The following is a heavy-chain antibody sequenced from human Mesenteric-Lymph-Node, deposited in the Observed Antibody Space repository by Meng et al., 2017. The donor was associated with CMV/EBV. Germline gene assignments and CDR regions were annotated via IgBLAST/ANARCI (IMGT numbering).Heavy chain of an antibody. J-gene: IGHJ4*02. CDR2: IYYSGST. D-gene: IGHD3-9*01. CDR1: GGSISSSSYY. Sequence: GSLRLSCTVSGGSISSSSYYWGWIRQPPGKGLEWIGSIYYSGSTYYNPSLKSRVTISVDTSKNQFSLKLSSVTAADTAVYYCARAPYYDILTGDYYFDYWGQGTLVTVSS. CDR3: ARAPYYDILTGDYYFDY. V-gene: IGHV4-39*07.